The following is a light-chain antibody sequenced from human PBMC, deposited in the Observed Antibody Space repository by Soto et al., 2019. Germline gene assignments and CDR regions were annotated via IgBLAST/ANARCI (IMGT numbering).Light chain of an antibody. CDR1: QSVSSSY. CDR3: QQDGSSPLT. Sequence: EIACTQCPGTLSLSPGERATLSCSASQSVSSSYLAWYQQKPGQAPRLLIYGASSRATGIPDRFSGSGSGTDFTLTISRLEPEDFAVYYCQQDGSSPLTFGGGTKV. V-gene: IGKV3-20*01. J-gene: IGKJ4*01. CDR2: GAS.